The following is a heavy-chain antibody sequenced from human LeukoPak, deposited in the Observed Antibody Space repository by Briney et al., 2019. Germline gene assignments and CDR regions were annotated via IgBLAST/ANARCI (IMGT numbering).Heavy chain of an antibody. J-gene: IGHJ4*02. CDR2: VKQDGSER. Sequence: GGSLRLSCAASGFTFSSYWMSWVRQAPGKGLVWVANVKQDGSERYYVGSVRGRFTISRDNAKNSLYLQMNSLRAEDTALYYCARDAYSSSWYPRFFDYWGQGTLATVSS. V-gene: IGHV3-7*03. CDR3: ARDAYSSSWYPRFFDY. CDR1: GFTFSSYW. D-gene: IGHD6-13*01.